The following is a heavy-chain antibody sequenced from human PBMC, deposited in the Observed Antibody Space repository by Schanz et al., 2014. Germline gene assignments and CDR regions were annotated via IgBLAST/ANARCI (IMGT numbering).Heavy chain of an antibody. Sequence: QVQLQESGPGLVKPSETLSLTCTVSGDSISSYSWSWIRRPAGKGLEWIGRIYTSGATNYNPSLKSRLTMSGDPSKNQVPLKLRSVTAADTAVYYCARGNDIQVWSLDYWGQGTLVTVSS. V-gene: IGHV4-4*07. D-gene: IGHD5-18*01. CDR1: GDSISSYS. CDR2: IYTSGAT. CDR3: ARGNDIQVWSLDY. J-gene: IGHJ4*02.